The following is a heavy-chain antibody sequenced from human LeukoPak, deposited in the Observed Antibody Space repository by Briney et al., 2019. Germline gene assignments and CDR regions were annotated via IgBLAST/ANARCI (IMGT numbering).Heavy chain of an antibody. J-gene: IGHJ4*02. Sequence: PGGSLRLSCAASGFTFSSYAMSWVRQAPGKGLEWVSFISGSGANTYYADSVKGRFTISRDNSKNTLYLQMNSLRAEDTAVYYCARKTDHQTGGDYWGQGTLVTVSS. V-gene: IGHV3-23*01. CDR3: ARKTDHQTGGDY. CDR1: GFTFSSYA. D-gene: IGHD1-1*01. CDR2: ISGSGANT.